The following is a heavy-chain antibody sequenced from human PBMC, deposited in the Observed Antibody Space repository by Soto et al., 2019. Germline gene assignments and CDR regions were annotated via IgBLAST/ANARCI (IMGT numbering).Heavy chain of an antibody. Sequence: EVQLLESGGGLVQPGGSLRLSCAASGFTFSSYAMSWVRQAPGKGLEWVSAISGSGGSTYYADSVKGRFTISRDKSKNTLYLQMNSLRAEDTAVYYCARGHTGKGYCSGGSCYYFWGQGTLVTVSS. J-gene: IGHJ4*02. D-gene: IGHD2-15*01. V-gene: IGHV3-23*01. CDR2: ISGSGGST. CDR3: ARGHTGKGYCSGGSCYYF. CDR1: GFTFSSYA.